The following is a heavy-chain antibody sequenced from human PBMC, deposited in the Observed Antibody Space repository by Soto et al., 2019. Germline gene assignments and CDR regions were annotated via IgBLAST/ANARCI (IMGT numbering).Heavy chain of an antibody. D-gene: IGHD3-22*01. Sequence: PGGSLRLSCTASGFTFSDYYMTWIRQAPGKGLEWVSYISNSGSTIYYADSVKGRFTISRDNAKNSLYLQMNSLRAEDTAVYYCARVSRPITYYYDSRGHFDYWGQGTLVTVSS. V-gene: IGHV3-11*01. CDR3: ARVSRPITYYYDSRGHFDY. J-gene: IGHJ4*02. CDR1: GFTFSDYY. CDR2: ISNSGSTI.